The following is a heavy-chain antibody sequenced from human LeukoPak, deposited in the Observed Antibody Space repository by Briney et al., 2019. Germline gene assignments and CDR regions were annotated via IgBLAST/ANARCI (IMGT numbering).Heavy chain of an antibody. CDR3: AKGHSDYGTGFDL. CDR2: ISGTGAFT. Sequence: GGSLRLSCAASGFTFSNYAMSWVRQAPGKGLESVSIISGTGAFTYYADSVKGRFTISRDNSENTLYLQMNSLRAEDTTVYYCAKGHSDYGTGFDLWGRGTLVTVSS. J-gene: IGHJ4*02. CDR1: GFTFSNYA. D-gene: IGHD4-17*01. V-gene: IGHV3-23*01.